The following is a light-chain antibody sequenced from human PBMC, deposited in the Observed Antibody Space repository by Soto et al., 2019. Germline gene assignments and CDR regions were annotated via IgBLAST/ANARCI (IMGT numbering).Light chain of an antibody. Sequence: AIQLTQSPSSLSASVGDRVTITCRASQGISSALAWYQQKPGKAPKLLIYDASSLESGVPSRFSGSGSGTQSALTISSLQPEDFASYYCQQYNSYPPTFGGGTKVEIK. CDR2: DAS. V-gene: IGKV1-13*02. J-gene: IGKJ4*01. CDR1: QGISSA. CDR3: QQYNSYPPT.